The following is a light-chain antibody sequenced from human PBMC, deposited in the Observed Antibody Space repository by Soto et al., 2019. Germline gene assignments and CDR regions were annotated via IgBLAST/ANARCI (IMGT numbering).Light chain of an antibody. J-gene: IGKJ5*01. Sequence: DIQMTQSPSTLSASVGDRVTITCRASQSISSWLAWYQQKPGKAPKLLIYDASSLESGVPSRFSGSGSGTEFTLTISSLQPDDFATYYCQQYYRSSITFGQGTRLEIK. CDR3: QQYYRSSIT. V-gene: IGKV1-5*01. CDR1: QSISSW. CDR2: DAS.